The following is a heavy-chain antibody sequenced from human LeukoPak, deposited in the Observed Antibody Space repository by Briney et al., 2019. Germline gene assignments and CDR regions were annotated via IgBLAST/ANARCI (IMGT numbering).Heavy chain of an antibody. V-gene: IGHV1-69*06. Sequence: SVKVSCKASGGTFSSYAISWVRQAPGQGLEWMGGIIPIFGTANYAQKFQGRVTITADKSTSTAYMELSSLRSEDTAVYYCASTPHGGNWSSLAWGQGTLVTVSS. CDR2: IIPIFGTA. J-gene: IGHJ5*02. CDR1: GGTFSSYA. D-gene: IGHD4-23*01. CDR3: ASTPHGGNWSSLA.